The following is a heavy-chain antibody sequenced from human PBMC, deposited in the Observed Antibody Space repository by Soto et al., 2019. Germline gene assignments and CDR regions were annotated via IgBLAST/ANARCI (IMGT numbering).Heavy chain of an antibody. CDR1: GFTFGDYA. CDR2: IRSKAYGGTT. CDR3: TRVREYCSGGSCYYWADYYYYGMDV. J-gene: IGHJ6*02. D-gene: IGHD2-15*01. V-gene: IGHV3-49*04. Sequence: GGSLRLSCTASGFTFGDYAMSWVRQAPGKGLEWVGFIRSKAYGGTTEYAASVKGRFTISRDDSKSIAYLQMNSLKTEDTAVYYCTRVREYCSGGSCYYWADYYYYGMDVWGQGTTVTVSS.